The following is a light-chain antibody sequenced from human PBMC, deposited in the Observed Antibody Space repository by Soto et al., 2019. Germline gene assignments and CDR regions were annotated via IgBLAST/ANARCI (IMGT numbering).Light chain of an antibody. Sequence: QSVLTQPPSGSAAPGQKVTISCSGSSSNIGGNSVSWYQQLPGTAPKLLIYDDNKRPSGIPDRFSGSKSGTSATLGITGFQTGDEADYYCGSWDSSLSAYVFATGTKVTV. V-gene: IGLV1-51*01. J-gene: IGLJ1*01. CDR1: SSNIGGNS. CDR3: GSWDSSLSAYV. CDR2: DDN.